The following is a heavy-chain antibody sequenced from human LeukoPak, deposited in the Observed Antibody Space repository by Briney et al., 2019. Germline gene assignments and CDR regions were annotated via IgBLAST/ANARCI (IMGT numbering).Heavy chain of an antibody. J-gene: IGHJ5*02. CDR2: IYPGDSDT. V-gene: IGHV5-51*01. CDR3: ARWVTRYCSSTSCARNYFDT. D-gene: IGHD2-2*01. Sequence: GESLKIPCKGSGYSFTNYWIAWVRQMSGKGLEWMGLIYPGDSDTRYSPSFQGQVTLSVDKSISTAFLQWSSLKASDTAMYYCARWVTRYCSSTSCARNYFDTWGQGTLVTVSS. CDR1: GYSFTNYW.